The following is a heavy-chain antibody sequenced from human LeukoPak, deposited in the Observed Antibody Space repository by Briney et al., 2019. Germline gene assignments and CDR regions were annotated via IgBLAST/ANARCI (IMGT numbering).Heavy chain of an antibody. D-gene: IGHD7-27*01. Sequence: ASVKVSCKASGYTFTSYDTNWVRQATGQGLEWMGWMNPNSGNTGYAQKFQGRVRITADKSTSTAYMELSSLRSEDTAVYYCARVASGDYHVSVAYDYWGQGTLVTVSS. V-gene: IGHV1-8*01. CDR1: GYTFTSYD. J-gene: IGHJ4*02. CDR3: ARVASGDYHVSVAYDY. CDR2: MNPNSGNT.